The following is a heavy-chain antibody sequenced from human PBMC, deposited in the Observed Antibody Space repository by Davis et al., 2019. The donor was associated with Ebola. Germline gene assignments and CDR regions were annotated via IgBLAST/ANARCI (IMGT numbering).Heavy chain of an antibody. Sequence: AGSLSLSCAASAFIFSTYDMHWVRHVAGKGLEWVSETGTAGDTYYADSVKGRFTISRENDKRSLYLQMNSLRAEDTAVYFCARDYYRHGMDVWGQGTTVTVSS. CDR2: TGTAGDT. CDR3: ARDYYRHGMDV. D-gene: IGHD3-22*01. V-gene: IGHV3-13*01. J-gene: IGHJ6*02. CDR1: AFIFSTYD.